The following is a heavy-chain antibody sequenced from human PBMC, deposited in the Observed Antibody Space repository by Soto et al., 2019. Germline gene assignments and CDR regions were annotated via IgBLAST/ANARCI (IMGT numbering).Heavy chain of an antibody. CDR1: GGTFSSYT. CDR2: IIPILGIA. J-gene: IGHJ6*03. D-gene: IGHD3-22*01. V-gene: IGHV1-69*02. Sequence: QVQLVQSGAEVKKPGSSVKVSCKASGGTFSSYTISWVRQAPGQGLEWMGRIIPILGIANYGLKFQGRVTITADKSTSTAYMELSSLRSEDTAVYYCARGTLYGGYYRSYYYYYIVVFSKWTTVSFSS. CDR3: ARGTLYGGYYRSYYYYYIVV.